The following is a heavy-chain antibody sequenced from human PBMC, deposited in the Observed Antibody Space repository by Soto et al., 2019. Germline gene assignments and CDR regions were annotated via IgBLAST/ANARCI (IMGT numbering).Heavy chain of an antibody. CDR1: GGSISSGXYF. CDR2: IYSGGTS. V-gene: IGHV4-31*03. D-gene: IGHD3-3*01. CDR3: ARDNRWSGYLGLDV. Sequence: QVQLQESGPGLVKPSQTLSLTCTVSGGSISSGXYFWSWIRQHPGKGLEWIGNIYSGGTSYYNPSLKSRVTISVDTSKNQFSLKLTSVTAADTAVYYCARDNRWSGYLGLDVWGKGTTVTVSS. J-gene: IGHJ6*04.